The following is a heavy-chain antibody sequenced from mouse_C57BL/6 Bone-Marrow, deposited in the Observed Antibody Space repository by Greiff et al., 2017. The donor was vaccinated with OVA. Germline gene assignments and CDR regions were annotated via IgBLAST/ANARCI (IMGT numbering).Heavy chain of an antibody. CDR3: ARDYGSPYYAMDY. J-gene: IGHJ4*01. V-gene: IGHV5-4*01. CDR2: ISDGGSYT. Sequence: EVKVVESGGGLVKPGGSLTLSCAASGFTFSSYAMSWVRQTPEKRLEWVATISDGGSYTYYPDNVKGRFTISRDNAKNNMDLQMSHLKSEDTAMYYCARDYGSPYYAMDYWGQGTSVTVSS. CDR1: GFTFSSYA. D-gene: IGHD1-1*01.